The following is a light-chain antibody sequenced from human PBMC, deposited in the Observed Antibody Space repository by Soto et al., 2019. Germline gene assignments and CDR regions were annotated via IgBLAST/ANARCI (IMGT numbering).Light chain of an antibody. V-gene: IGLV1-44*01. Sequence: QSVLTQPPSASRTPGQRVTISCSGSSFNIGRNAVNWYQQLPGTAPKLLSYRNDQRPSGVPDRFSGSKSGTSASLAISGLQSEDEADYYCSAWDDSLKGVVFGGGTKVTVL. CDR1: SFNIGRNA. CDR3: SAWDDSLKGVV. CDR2: RND. J-gene: IGLJ2*01.